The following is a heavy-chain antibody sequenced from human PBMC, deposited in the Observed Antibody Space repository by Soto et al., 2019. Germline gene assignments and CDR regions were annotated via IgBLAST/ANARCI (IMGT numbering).Heavy chain of an antibody. J-gene: IGHJ4*02. CDR1: GFTFSSYA. CDR2: ISGTGTTT. Sequence: GGSLRLSCAASGFTFSSYAMTWVRQAPGKGLEWVSTISGTGTTTYYADSVKGRFTISRDNSKNTLYLQFNSLRAEDTAIYYCAKEAARPGPCDYWGQGTLVTVSS. CDR3: AKEAARPGPCDY. D-gene: IGHD6-6*01. V-gene: IGHV3-23*01.